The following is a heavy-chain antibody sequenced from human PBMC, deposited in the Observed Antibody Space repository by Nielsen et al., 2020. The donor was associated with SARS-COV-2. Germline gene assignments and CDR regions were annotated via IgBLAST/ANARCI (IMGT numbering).Heavy chain of an antibody. J-gene: IGHJ6*02. V-gene: IGHV3-23*01. CDR2: ISGSGGST. CDR1: GFTFSSYA. CDR3: AKDGGHCSSTSCLITKYYYYYYGMDV. D-gene: IGHD2-2*01. Sequence: GESLKISCAASGFTFSSYAMSWVRQAPGKGLEWVSAISGSGGSTYYADSVKGRFTISRDNSKNTLYLQMNSLRAEDTAVYYCAKDGGHCSSTSCLITKYYYYYYGMDVWGQGTTVTVSS.